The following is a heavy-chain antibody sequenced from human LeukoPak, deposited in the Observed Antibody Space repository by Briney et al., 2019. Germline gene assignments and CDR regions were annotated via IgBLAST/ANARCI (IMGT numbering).Heavy chain of an antibody. CDR1: GGPISSGGYY. D-gene: IGHD3-22*01. CDR3: ARARDSSGLHDAFDI. V-gene: IGHV4-31*03. J-gene: IGHJ3*02. Sequence: PSQTLSLTCTVSGGPISSGGYYWRWIRQHPGKGLEWIGYIYYSGSTYYNPSLQSRVTISVDTSKNQFSLKLSSVTAADTAVYYCARARDSSGLHDAFDIWGQGTMVTISS. CDR2: IYYSGST.